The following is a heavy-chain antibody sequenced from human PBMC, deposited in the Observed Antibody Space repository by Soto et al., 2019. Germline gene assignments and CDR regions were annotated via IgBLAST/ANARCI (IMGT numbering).Heavy chain of an antibody. Sequence: SETLSLTCAVYGGSFSGYYWSWIRQPPGKGLEWIGEINHSGSTNYNPSLKSRVTISVDTSKNQFSLKLSSVTAADTAVYYCARADIVVVVAATETNDYYYYGMDLWGQGTTVTVSS. CDR3: ARADIVVVVAATETNDYYYYGMDL. D-gene: IGHD2-15*01. CDR1: GGSFSGYY. J-gene: IGHJ6*02. CDR2: INHSGST. V-gene: IGHV4-34*01.